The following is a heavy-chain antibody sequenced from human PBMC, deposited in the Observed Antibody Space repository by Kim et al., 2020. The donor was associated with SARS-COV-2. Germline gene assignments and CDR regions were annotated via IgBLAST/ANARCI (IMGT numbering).Heavy chain of an antibody. Sequence: ASVKVSCKASGYTFTSYYMHWVRQAPGQGLEWMGIINPSGGSTSYAQKFQGRVTMTRDTSTSTVYMELSSLRSEDTAVYYCARGGPVGYCSGGSCFDYYYGMDVWGQGTTVTVSS. CDR3: ARGGPVGYCSGGSCFDYYYGMDV. V-gene: IGHV1-46*03. D-gene: IGHD2-15*01. CDR1: GYTFTSYY. CDR2: INPSGGST. J-gene: IGHJ6*02.